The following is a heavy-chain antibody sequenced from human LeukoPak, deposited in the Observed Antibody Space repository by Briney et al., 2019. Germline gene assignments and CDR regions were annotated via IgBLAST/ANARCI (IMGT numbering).Heavy chain of an antibody. Sequence: PGGSLRLSCAASGFTFDDYAMHWVRQAPGKGLEWVSGISWNSGSIGYADSVKGRFTISRDNAKNSLYLQMNSLRAEDTALYYCAKELGQLVNGMDVWGQGTTVTVSS. CDR2: ISWNSGSI. V-gene: IGHV3-9*01. CDR3: AKELGQLVNGMDV. J-gene: IGHJ6*02. CDR1: GFTFDDYA. D-gene: IGHD6-13*01.